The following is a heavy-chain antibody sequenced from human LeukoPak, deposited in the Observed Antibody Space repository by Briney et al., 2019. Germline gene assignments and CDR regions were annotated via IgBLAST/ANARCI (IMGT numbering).Heavy chain of an antibody. Sequence: GGSLRLSCAASGFTFDDYGMSWVRQAPGKGLEWVSGINWNGGSTGHADSVKGRFTISRDNAKNSLYLQMNSLRAEDTAVYYCAKGIAAAKANYWGQGTLVTVSS. CDR3: AKGIAAAKANY. J-gene: IGHJ4*02. D-gene: IGHD6-13*01. V-gene: IGHV3-20*04. CDR2: INWNGGST. CDR1: GFTFDDYG.